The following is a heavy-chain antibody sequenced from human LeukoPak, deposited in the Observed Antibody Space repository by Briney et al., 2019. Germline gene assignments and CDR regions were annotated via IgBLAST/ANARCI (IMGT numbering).Heavy chain of an antibody. Sequence: SETLSLTCTVSGGSISSYYWSCIPQPPRKGLEWIGYIYYSGSTNYNPSLKSRVTISVDTSKNQFSLMLSSVTAADTAVYYCARHAGSSPFDYWGQGTLVTVSS. D-gene: IGHD6-6*01. CDR2: IYYSGST. CDR3: ARHAGSSPFDY. V-gene: IGHV4-59*01. J-gene: IGHJ4*02. CDR1: GGSISSYY.